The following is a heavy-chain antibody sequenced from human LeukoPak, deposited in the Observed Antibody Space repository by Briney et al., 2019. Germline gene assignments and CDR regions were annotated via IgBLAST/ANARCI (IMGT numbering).Heavy chain of an antibody. J-gene: IGHJ4*02. Sequence: GGSLRLSCAASGLTFSSYATNWVRQAPGKGLEWFSTIIYSGGSTYYVDSVKGRFTISRDNSENTLYLQLNSLRAEDTAVYYCAKAASGSYLYYFDYWGQGTLVTVSS. D-gene: IGHD1-26*01. CDR3: AKAASGSYLYYFDY. CDR2: IIYSGGST. CDR1: GLTFSSYA. V-gene: IGHV3-23*01.